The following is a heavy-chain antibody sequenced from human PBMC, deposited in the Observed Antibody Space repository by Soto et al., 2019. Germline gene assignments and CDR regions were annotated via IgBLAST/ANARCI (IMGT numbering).Heavy chain of an antibody. CDR1: GFTFSNYC. V-gene: IGHV3-74*01. CDR3: ARAKSNTRAFDI. Sequence: EVQLVESGGGLVQRGGSLRLSCAASGFTFSNYCMRWVRQAPGKGLVWVSGIISDGSTTYDADSVKGRFTTSSDNVEKMTYLEMSSLRAEDTAVYFCARAKSNTRAFDIWGQGTMGTVAS. CDR2: IISDGSTT. J-gene: IGHJ3*02. D-gene: IGHD4-4*01.